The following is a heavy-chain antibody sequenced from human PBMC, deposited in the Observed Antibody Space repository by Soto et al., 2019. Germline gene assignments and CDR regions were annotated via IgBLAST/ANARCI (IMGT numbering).Heavy chain of an antibody. V-gene: IGHV1-24*01. J-gene: IGHJ6*03. CDR3: AREVGYCSGGSCYRAGQNYYYYYMDV. D-gene: IGHD2-15*01. CDR2: FDPEDGET. CDR1: GYTLTELS. Sequence: GASVKVSCKVSGYTLTELSMHWVRQAPGKGLEWMGGFDPEDGETIYAQKFQGRVTMTEDKSTDTAYMELSSLRSEDTAVYYCAREVGYCSGGSCYRAGQNYYYYYMDVWGKGTTVTVSS.